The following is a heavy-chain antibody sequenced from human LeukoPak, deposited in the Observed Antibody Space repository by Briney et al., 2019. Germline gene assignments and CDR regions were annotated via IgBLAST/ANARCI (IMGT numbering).Heavy chain of an antibody. CDR3: ARQLGRPYGSGSYYGVEKTNAFDI. D-gene: IGHD3-10*01. J-gene: IGHJ3*02. CDR2: IYPGDSDT. CDR1: GYSFTSYW. Sequence: GESLKISCKGSGYSFTSYWIGWVRQMPGKGLEWMGIIYPGDSDTRYSPPFQGQVTISADKSISTAYLQWSSLKASDTAMYYCARQLGRPYGSGSYYGVEKTNAFDIWGQGTMVTVSS. V-gene: IGHV5-51*01.